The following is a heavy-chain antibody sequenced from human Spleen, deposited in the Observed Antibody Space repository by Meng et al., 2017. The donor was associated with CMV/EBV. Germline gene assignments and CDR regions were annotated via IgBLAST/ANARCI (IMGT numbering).Heavy chain of an antibody. CDR2: IYYSGST. CDR3: ARGTTRTGYYDMDV. D-gene: IGHD1-1*01. J-gene: IGHJ6*02. CDR1: GGSISSYY. V-gene: IGHV4-59*01. Sequence: SETLSLTCTVSGGSISSYYWSWIRQPPGKGLEWIGYIYYSGSTNYNPSLKSRVTISVDTSKNQFSLKLSSVTAADTAVYYCARGTTRTGYYDMDVWGQGTTVTVSS.